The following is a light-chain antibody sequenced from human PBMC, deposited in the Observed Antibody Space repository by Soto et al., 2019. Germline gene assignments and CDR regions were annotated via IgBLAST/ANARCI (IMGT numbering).Light chain of an antibody. Sequence: EILLTQSPGTLSLSPGERATLSCLASQSVSSTFLAWYRQKPGQTPRLLIFGGSNRATGIPDRFSGSGSGTDFTLTITRLEPEDFAVYYCGQFVSAPPRTFGQGTKVDIK. V-gene: IGKV3-20*01. CDR2: GGS. CDR3: GQFVSAPPRT. J-gene: IGKJ1*01. CDR1: QSVSSTF.